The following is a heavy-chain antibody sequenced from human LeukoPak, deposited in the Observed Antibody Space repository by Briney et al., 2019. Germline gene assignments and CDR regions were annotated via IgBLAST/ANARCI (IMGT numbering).Heavy chain of an antibody. J-gene: IGHJ4*02. CDR2: ISGSGGST. V-gene: IGHV3-23*01. CDR3: AKDVEVVTMIVVVGHY. D-gene: IGHD3-22*01. CDR1: GFTFSIYA. Sequence: GGSLRLSCAASGFTFSIYAMSWVRQAPGKGLEWVSAISGSGGSTYYADSVKGRFTISRDNSKNTLYLQMNSLRAEDTAVYYCAKDVEVVTMIVVVGHYWGQGTLVTVSS.